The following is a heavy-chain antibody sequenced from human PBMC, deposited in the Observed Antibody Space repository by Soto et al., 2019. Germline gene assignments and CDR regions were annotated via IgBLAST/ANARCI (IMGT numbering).Heavy chain of an antibody. D-gene: IGHD2-15*01. CDR3: ARAGCDGGTCYTLVGLRYGMDV. V-gene: IGHV3-30-3*01. Sequence: ESGGGVVQPGRSLRLSCAASGFTFSNYAMYWVRQAPGKGLEWVAVISYDGNNKYYADSMKGRFTISRDNSKNTLYLQMNSLRAEDTAVYYCARAGCDGGTCYTLVGLRYGMDVWGQGTTVTVSS. CDR2: ISYDGNNK. J-gene: IGHJ6*02. CDR1: GFTFSNYA.